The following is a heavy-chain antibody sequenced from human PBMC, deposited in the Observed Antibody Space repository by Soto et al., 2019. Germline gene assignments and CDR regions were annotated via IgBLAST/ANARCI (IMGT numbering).Heavy chain of an antibody. V-gene: IGHV1-69*13. D-gene: IGHD5-18*01. Sequence: ASVKVSCKASGGTFSSYAISWVRQAPGQGLEWMGGIIPIFGTANYAQKFQGRVTITADESTSTAYMELSSLRSEDTAVYYCARDGSDTSMAHFDYWGQGTLVTVS. CDR2: IIPIFGTA. J-gene: IGHJ4*02. CDR3: ARDGSDTSMAHFDY. CDR1: GGTFSSYA.